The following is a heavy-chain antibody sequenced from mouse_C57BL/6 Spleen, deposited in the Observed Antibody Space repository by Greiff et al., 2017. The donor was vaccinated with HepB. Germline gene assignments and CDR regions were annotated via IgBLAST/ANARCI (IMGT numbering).Heavy chain of an antibody. Sequence: VQLVESGLELVKPGASVKISCKASGYAFSSSWMNWVKQRPGKGLEWIGRIYPGDGDTNYNGKFKGKATLTADKSSSTAYMQLSSLTSEDSAVYFCARSTTVVLDYWGQGTTLTVSS. J-gene: IGHJ2*01. CDR2: IYPGDGDT. CDR1: GYAFSSSW. CDR3: ARSTTVVLDY. V-gene: IGHV1-82*01. D-gene: IGHD1-1*01.